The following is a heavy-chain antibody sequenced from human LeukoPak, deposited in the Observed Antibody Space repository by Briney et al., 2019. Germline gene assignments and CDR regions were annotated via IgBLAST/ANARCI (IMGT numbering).Heavy chain of an antibody. V-gene: IGHV3-9*01. CDR1: GFTFDDYA. CDR3: AKDTGVAAAGTGVDY. J-gene: IGHJ4*02. Sequence: GGSLRLSCAASGFTFDDYAMHWVRQAPGKGLEWVSGISWNSGSIGYADSVKGRFTISRDNAKNSLYLQMNSLRAEDTAVYYCAKDTGVAAAGTGVDYWGQGTLVTVSS. D-gene: IGHD6-13*01. CDR2: ISWNSGSI.